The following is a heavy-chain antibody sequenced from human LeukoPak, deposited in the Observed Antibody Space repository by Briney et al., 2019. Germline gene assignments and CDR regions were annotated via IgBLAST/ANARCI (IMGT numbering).Heavy chain of an antibody. V-gene: IGHV3-21*01. J-gene: IGHJ4*02. CDR3: ARDDSDSSGYPPQ. CDR1: GFTFSNAW. Sequence: GGSLRLSCAASGFTFSNAWMSWVRQAPGKGLEWVSSISSSSNFIYYADSVKGRFTISRDNAKNSLYLQMNSLRAEDTAVYYCARDDSDSSGYPPQWGQGTRVTVSS. CDR2: ISSSSNFI. D-gene: IGHD3-22*01.